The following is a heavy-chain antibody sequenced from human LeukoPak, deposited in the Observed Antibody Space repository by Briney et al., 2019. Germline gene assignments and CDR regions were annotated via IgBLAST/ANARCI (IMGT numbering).Heavy chain of an antibody. D-gene: IGHD2-21*02. J-gene: IGHJ4*02. CDR3: ARDLKYCGGDCYSVY. CDR2: ISGSGTTI. V-gene: IGHV3-48*03. CDR1: GFTFSSYE. Sequence: PGGSLRLSCAASGFTFSSYEMNWVRQAPGKGLEWVSYISGSGTTIYYADSVKGRFTISRDNAKNSLYLQMNSQRAEDTAVYYCARDLKYCGGDCYSVYWGPGTLVTVSS.